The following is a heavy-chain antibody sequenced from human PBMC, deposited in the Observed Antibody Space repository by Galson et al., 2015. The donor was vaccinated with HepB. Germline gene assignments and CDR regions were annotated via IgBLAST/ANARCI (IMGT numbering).Heavy chain of an antibody. CDR2: ISSSSSYI. CDR3: ARGSIVLMVYAHEGAFDI. CDR1: GFTFSSYS. Sequence: SLRLSCAASGFTFSSYSMNWVRQAPGKGLEWVSSISSSSSYIYYADSVKGRFTISRDNAKNSLYLQMNSLRAEDTAVYYCARGSIVLMVYAHEGAFDIWGQGTMVTVSS. V-gene: IGHV3-21*01. D-gene: IGHD2-8*01. J-gene: IGHJ3*02.